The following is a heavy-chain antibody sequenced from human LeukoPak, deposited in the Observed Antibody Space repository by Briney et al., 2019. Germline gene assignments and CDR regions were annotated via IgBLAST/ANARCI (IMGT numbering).Heavy chain of an antibody. J-gene: IGHJ4*02. CDR2: INPNSGGT. Sequence: ASVKVSCKASGYTFTGYFIHWVRQAPGQGFEWMGWINPNSGGTNYAQEFQGRVTMTGDTSIATAYMELSSLRSDDTAVYYCARSCLTMLRGDIDYWGQGTLVTVSS. CDR3: ARSCLTMLRGDIDY. CDR1: GYTFTGYF. V-gene: IGHV1-2*02. D-gene: IGHD3-10*01.